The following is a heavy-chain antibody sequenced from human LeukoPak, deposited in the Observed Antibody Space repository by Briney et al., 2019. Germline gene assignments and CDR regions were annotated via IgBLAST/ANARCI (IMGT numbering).Heavy chain of an antibody. D-gene: IGHD3-9*01. CDR1: GGTFSSYA. V-gene: IGHV1-69*04. CDR3: ARDLPYYDILTGSGVFDY. CDR2: IIPIFGIA. J-gene: IGHJ4*02. Sequence: GASVKVSCKASGGTFSSYAISWVRQAPGQGLEWMGRIIPIFGIANYAQKFQGRVTITADKSTSTAYMELSSLRSEDTAVYYCARDLPYYDILTGSGVFDYWGQETLVTVSS.